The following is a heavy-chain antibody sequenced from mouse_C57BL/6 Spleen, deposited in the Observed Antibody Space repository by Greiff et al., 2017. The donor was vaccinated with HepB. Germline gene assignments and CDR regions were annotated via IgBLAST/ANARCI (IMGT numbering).Heavy chain of an antibody. V-gene: IGHV1-15*01. J-gene: IGHJ1*03. CDR1: GYTFTDYE. CDR3: TRSGYCEV. Sequence: VQLQQSGAELVRPGASVTLSCKASGYTFTDYEMHWVKQTPVHGLEWIGAIDPETGGTAYNQKFKGKAILTADKSSSTAYMELRSLTSEDSAVYYCTRSGYCEVWGTGTAVTVSS. CDR2: IDPETGGT.